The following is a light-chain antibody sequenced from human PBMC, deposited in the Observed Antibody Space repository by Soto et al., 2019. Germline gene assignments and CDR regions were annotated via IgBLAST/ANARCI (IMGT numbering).Light chain of an antibody. CDR3: SSYTSSSTLEV. CDR1: RSDVGGYNF. CDR2: EVR. J-gene: IGLJ1*01. V-gene: IGLV2-14*01. Sequence: QSALTQPASVSGSPGQSITISCTGTRSDVGGYNFVSWYQQLPGKAPKLMIYEVRNRPSGVSNRFSGSKSGNTASLTISGLRAEDEADYYCSSYTSSSTLEVFGSGTKLIVL.